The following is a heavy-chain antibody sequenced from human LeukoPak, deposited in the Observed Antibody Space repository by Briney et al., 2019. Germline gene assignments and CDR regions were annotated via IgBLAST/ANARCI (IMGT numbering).Heavy chain of an antibody. CDR2: FDPEDGET. CDR3: ATGIAAVYGMDV. D-gene: IGHD6-6*01. CDR1: GYTLTELS. J-gene: IGHJ6*02. Sequence: ASVKVSCKVSGYTLTELSMHWVRQAPGKGLEWMGGFDPEDGETIYAQKFQGRVTMTEDTSTDIAYMELSSLRSEDTAVYYCATGIAAVYGMDVWGQGTTVTVSS. V-gene: IGHV1-24*01.